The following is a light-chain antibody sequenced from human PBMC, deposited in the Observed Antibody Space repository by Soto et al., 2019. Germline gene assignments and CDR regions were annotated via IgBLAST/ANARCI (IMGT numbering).Light chain of an antibody. CDR1: SSNIGSNY. CDR3: AAWDDSLSGSFV. CDR2: GNY. J-gene: IGLJ1*01. V-gene: IGLV1-47*02. Sequence: QSVLTQPPSASGTPGQRVTISCSGSSSNIGSNYVYWYQQLPATAPKLLIYGNYQRPSGVPDRFSGSKSGTSATLAISGLRSEDATDYFCAAWDDSLSGSFVFATGTKV.